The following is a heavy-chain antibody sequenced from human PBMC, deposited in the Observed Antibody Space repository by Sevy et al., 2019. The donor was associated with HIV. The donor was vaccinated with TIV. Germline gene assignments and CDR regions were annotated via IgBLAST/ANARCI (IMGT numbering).Heavy chain of an antibody. CDR3: ARDISHRQLARPYYFDY. V-gene: IGHV3-21*01. CDR1: GFTFSSYS. CDR2: ISSSSSYI. J-gene: IGHJ4*01. D-gene: IGHD6-13*01. Sequence: GGSLRLSCAASGFTFSSYSMNRVRQAPGKGLEWVSSISSSSSYIYYADSVKGRFTISRDNAKNSLYLQMNSLRAEDTAVYYCARDISHRQLARPYYFDYWGHGTLVTVSS.